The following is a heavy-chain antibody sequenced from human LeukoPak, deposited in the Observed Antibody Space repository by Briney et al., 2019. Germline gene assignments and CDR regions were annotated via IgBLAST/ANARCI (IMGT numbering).Heavy chain of an antibody. Sequence: GGSLRLSCAASGITFSSYWMHWVRQAPGKGLVWVSRINSDGRSTSYADSVKGRFTISRDNAKNTLYLQMNSLRAEDTAVYYCARDIGATNWFDPWGQGTLVTVSS. J-gene: IGHJ5*02. CDR2: INSDGRST. V-gene: IGHV3-74*01. CDR1: GITFSSYW. CDR3: ARDIGATNWFDP. D-gene: IGHD1-26*01.